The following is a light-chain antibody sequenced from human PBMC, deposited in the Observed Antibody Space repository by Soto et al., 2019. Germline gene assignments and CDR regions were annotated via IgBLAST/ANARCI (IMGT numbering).Light chain of an antibody. J-gene: IGKJ1*01. CDR3: QQYYSTPTWT. V-gene: IGKV4-1*01. CDR1: QSVLYSPNNKNY. CDR2: WAS. Sequence: DIVMTQSPDSLAVSLGERATINCKSSQSVLYSPNNKNYLAWYQHKPGQPPKLLIYWASTRESGVPDRFSGSGSGTDFTLTISSLQAEDVAVYYCQQYYSTPTWTFGQGTKVDIK.